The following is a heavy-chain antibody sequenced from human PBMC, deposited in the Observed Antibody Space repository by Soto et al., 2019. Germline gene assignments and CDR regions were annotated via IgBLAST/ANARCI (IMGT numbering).Heavy chain of an antibody. CDR1: GYTFTSYG. V-gene: IGHV1-18*04. D-gene: IGHD3-3*01. CDR2: ISAYNGNT. J-gene: IGHJ3*02. CDR3: ARGFWSGYSRPDVFDI. Sequence: ASVKVSCKASGYTFTSYGISWVRQAPGQGLEWMGWISAYNGNTNYAQKLQGRVTMTTDTSTSTAYMELRSLRSDDTAVYYCARGFWSGYSRPDVFDIWGQGTMVTVSS.